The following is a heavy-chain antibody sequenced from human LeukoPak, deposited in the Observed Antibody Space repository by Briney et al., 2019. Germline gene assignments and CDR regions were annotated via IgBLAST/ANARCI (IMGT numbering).Heavy chain of an antibody. CDR1: GFTFSGSS. V-gene: IGHV3-73*01. Sequence: GGSLRLSCAASGFTFSGSSIHWVRQAAGNGLEWVGRIRNKTNSYATQYAASVKGRFTISRDDSKNTAYLQMNSLKTEDTAVYYCARLSYGSTDDYWGQGTLVTVSS. D-gene: IGHD2-15*01. J-gene: IGHJ4*02. CDR3: ARLSYGSTDDY. CDR2: IRNKTNSYAT.